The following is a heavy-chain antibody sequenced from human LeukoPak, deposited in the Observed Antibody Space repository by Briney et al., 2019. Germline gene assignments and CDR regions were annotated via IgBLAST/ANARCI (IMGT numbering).Heavy chain of an antibody. Sequence: QPGGSLRLSCAASGFTFSSYSMNWVRQAPGKGLEWVSYISSSSSTIYYADSVKGRFTISRDNSKNTLSLQMNSLRAEDTAVYYCARASFGVIVGPDYWGQGTLVTVSS. CDR2: ISSSSSTI. V-gene: IGHV3-48*01. J-gene: IGHJ4*02. CDR1: GFTFSSYS. D-gene: IGHD3-3*01. CDR3: ARASFGVIVGPDY.